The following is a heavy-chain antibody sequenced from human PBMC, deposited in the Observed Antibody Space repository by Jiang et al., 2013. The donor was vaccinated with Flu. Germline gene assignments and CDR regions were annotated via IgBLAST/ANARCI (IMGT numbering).Heavy chain of an antibody. V-gene: IGHV3-30*04. CDR3: ARGGSGFDYYYGLDV. CDR1: GFTFSSFV. Sequence: QLVESGGGVVQPGRSLRLSCAASGFTFSSFVMYWVRQAPGRGLEWVALILYDGSNEYYADSVKGRFTISRDNSKNTLYLQMNSLRAEDTAVYYCARGGSGFDYYYGLDVWGQGTTVTVSS. J-gene: IGHJ6*02. D-gene: IGHD3-10*01. CDR2: ILYDGSNE.